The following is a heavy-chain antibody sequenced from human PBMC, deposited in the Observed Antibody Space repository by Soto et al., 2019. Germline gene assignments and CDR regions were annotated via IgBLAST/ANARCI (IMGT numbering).Heavy chain of an antibody. CDR1: GYTFTNSY. CDR3: ARVSGSYLPFDY. J-gene: IGHJ4*02. Sequence: QVQLVQSGAEVKKPGASVKVSCKASGYTFTNSYIHWVRQAPGQRPEWMGIINPGDGRTTYTQKFQGRVTMIRDTATSTVYMELSSLRSEDTSLYYCARVSGSYLPFDYWGQGTLVTVSS. D-gene: IGHD1-26*01. V-gene: IGHV1-46*01. CDR2: INPGDGRT.